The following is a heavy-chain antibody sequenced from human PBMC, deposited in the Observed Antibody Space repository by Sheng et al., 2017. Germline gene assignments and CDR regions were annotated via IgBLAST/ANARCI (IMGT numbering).Heavy chain of an antibody. CDR3: ARSSSTRGINP. V-gene: IGHV4-39*01. Sequence: QLHLQESGPGLVTPSETLSLSCTVSGGSISDSNYYWGWIRQPPGKGLEWIGSIHYSWNHLLNPSLKSRVTISVDTSKNQFSLKLSSVTAADTAVYLCARSSSTRGINPWGRGTLVTVSS. CDR2: IHYSWNH. J-gene: IGHJ5*02. CDR1: GGSISDSNYY.